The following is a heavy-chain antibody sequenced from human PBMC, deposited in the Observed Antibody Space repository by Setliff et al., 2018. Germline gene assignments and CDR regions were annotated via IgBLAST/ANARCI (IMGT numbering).Heavy chain of an antibody. CDR1: GGSISGSHYS. Sequence: PSETLSLTCSVSGGSISGSHYSWVWMRQPPGKRLEWIGSTYYNGTAYYNPSLQSRVAISVDTSKNYFSLDVNSVTAADTAVYFCAREYVVISFVRNTHSHYGMDVWGQGTTVTVSS. CDR3: AREYVVISFVRNTHSHYGMDV. J-gene: IGHJ6*02. D-gene: IGHD2-21*01. V-gene: IGHV4-39*02. CDR2: TYYNGTA.